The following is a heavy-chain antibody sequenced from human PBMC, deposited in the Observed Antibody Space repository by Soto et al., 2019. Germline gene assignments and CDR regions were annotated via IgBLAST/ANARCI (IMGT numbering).Heavy chain of an antibody. CDR3: ARGERGSITRIVDDAFDI. J-gene: IGHJ3*02. Sequence: SETLSLTCTVSGGSISSGDYYWSWIRQPPGKGLEWIGYIYYSGSTYYNPSLKSRVTISVDTSKNQFSLKLSSVTAAVTAVYYCARGERGSITRIVDDAFDIWGQGTMVTVSS. V-gene: IGHV4-30-4*01. CDR1: GGSISSGDYY. D-gene: IGHD3-22*01. CDR2: IYYSGST.